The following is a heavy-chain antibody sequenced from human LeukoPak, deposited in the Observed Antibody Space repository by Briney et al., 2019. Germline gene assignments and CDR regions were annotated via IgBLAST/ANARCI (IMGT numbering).Heavy chain of an antibody. CDR2: ISAYNGNT. Sequence: ASVKVSCKASGYTFTSYGISWVRQAPGQGLEWMGWISAYNGNTNHAQKLQGRVTMTTDTSTSTAYMELRSLRSDDTAVYYCARVLGAVADYYFDYWGQGTLVTVSS. J-gene: IGHJ4*02. D-gene: IGHD6-19*01. V-gene: IGHV1-18*01. CDR3: ARVLGAVADYYFDY. CDR1: GYTFTSYG.